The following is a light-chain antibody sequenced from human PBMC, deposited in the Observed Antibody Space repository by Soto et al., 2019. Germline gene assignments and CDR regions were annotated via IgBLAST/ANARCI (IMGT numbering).Light chain of an antibody. V-gene: IGKV3-15*01. CDR2: DTS. Sequence: IVPARISAAQTVPPGERTTRSWWASYTVGTNLAWYQQKPGQAPRLLIYDTSTRATGVPARFSGSGSGTEFTLTISNLQAEDSAVYHCHQYSNPFRTFGQGTKVDIK. CDR3: HQYSNPFRT. J-gene: IGKJ1*01. CDR1: YTVGTN.